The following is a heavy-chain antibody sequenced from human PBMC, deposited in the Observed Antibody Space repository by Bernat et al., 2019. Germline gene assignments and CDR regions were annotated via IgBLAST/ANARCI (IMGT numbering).Heavy chain of an antibody. CDR1: GGSSSGYY. CDR3: SSGADYNYMDV. J-gene: IGHJ6*03. Sequence: QVQLQQWGAGLLKPSETLSLTCAVYGGSSSGYYWSWICQPPGKGLEWIGEINHSGSINYNPSLKSRVTISVDTSKNQFSLKLSSVTAADTAVYYCSSGADYNYMDVWGKGTKVIVSS. CDR2: INHSGSI. V-gene: IGHV4-34*01.